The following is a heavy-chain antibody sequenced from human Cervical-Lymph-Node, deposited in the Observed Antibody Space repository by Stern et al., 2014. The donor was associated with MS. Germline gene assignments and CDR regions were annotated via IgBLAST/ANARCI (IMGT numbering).Heavy chain of an antibody. Sequence: QVTLRESGPALVKPTQTLTLTCTFSGFSLSTTGMCLSWIRQPPGKALEWLALLGSDGDKYYSTALKTRLTISKDTSKNQVVLTMTNMAPLDTATYFCVRAREGYYFDYWGQGIPVTVSS. V-gene: IGHV2-70*01. J-gene: IGHJ4*02. CDR2: LGSDGDK. CDR3: VRAREGYYFDY. D-gene: IGHD2-21*01. CDR1: GFSLSTTGMC.